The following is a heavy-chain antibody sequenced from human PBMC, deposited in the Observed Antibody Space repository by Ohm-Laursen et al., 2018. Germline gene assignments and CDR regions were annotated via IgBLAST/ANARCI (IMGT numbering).Heavy chain of an antibody. CDR2: VSQIGTP. D-gene: IGHD6-19*01. CDR3: ARSGVAVAGYFDY. V-gene: IGHV4-4*07. Sequence: SDTLSLTCVVSDASIDSAKWSWVRQSAGKQLEWIGRVSQIGTPSYNPSFGSRVIISVESSKNRVSLVLGAVTAADTAVYYCARSGVAVAGYFDYWGQGTLVTVSS. J-gene: IGHJ4*02. CDR1: DASIDSAK.